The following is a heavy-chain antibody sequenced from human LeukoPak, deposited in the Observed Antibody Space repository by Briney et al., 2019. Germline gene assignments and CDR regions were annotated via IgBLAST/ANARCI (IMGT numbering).Heavy chain of an antibody. Sequence: GASVKVSCKASGYTFTSYYMHWVRQAPGQGLDWMGIINPSGGSTSYAQKFQGRVTMTRDTSTSTVYMELSSLRSEDTAVYYCARAPLWSMVRGVIIPFDYWGQGTLVTVSS. CDR3: ARAPLWSMVRGVIIPFDY. CDR1: GYTFTSYY. D-gene: IGHD3-10*01. CDR2: INPSGGST. J-gene: IGHJ4*02. V-gene: IGHV1-46*01.